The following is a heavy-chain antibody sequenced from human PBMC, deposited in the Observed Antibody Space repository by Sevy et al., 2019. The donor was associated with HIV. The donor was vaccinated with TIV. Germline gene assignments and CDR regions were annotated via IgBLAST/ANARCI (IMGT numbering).Heavy chain of an antibody. J-gene: IGHJ4*02. D-gene: IGHD3-22*01. V-gene: IGHV1-24*01. CDR2: FDPDDGET. CDR1: GYTLSELS. CDR3: ATAREYYSDNSGYLDH. Sequence: ASVKVSCKVSGYTLSELSMHWVRQPPGKGLEWMGRFDPDDGETIYAQRFQGRVTMTEDTSADTAYMELSSLRSEDTAMYYCATAREYYSDNSGYLDHWGQGTPVTVSS.